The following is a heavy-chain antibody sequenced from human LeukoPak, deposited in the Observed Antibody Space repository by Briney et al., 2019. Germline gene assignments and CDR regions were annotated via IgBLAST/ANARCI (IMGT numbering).Heavy chain of an antibody. CDR3: ARARGGITIFGVVNNWFDP. V-gene: IGHV4-59*01. Sequence: GSLRLSCAASGFTFSTYSMNWVRQAPGKGLEWIGYIYYSGSTNYNPSLKSRVTISVDTSKNQFSLKLSSVTAADTAVYYCARARGGITIFGVVNNWFDPWGQGTLVTVSS. CDR1: GFTFSTYS. CDR2: IYYSGST. D-gene: IGHD3-3*01. J-gene: IGHJ5*02.